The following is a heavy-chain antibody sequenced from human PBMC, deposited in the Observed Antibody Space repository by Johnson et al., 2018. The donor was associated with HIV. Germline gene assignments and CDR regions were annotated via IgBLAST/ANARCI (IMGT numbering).Heavy chain of an antibody. J-gene: IGHJ3*02. CDR1: GFSVSSKY. D-gene: IGHD6-6*01. V-gene: IGHV3-66*01. Sequence: LVESGGGLVQPGGSLRLSCAASGFSVSSKYMSWVRQAPGKGLEWVSVIYSGGSTFYADSVKGRFTISRDNSGNTLYLQMDSLRVEDTAVYYCASTRLGAFDIWGQGTMVTVSS. CDR2: IYSGGST. CDR3: ASTRLGAFDI.